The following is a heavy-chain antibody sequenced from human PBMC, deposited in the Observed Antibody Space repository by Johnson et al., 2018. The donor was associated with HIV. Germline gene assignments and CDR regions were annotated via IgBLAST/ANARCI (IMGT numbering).Heavy chain of an antibody. Sequence: QVQLVESGGGLVQPGGSLRLSCAASGFTFSDYYMSWIRQAPGKGLEWVSYISSSDGTKNSADSVRGRFTISRDNAKTSLYLQMNSLSAEDTAVYYCARFLWWGDAFDIWGQGTMVTVSS. J-gene: IGHJ3*02. D-gene: IGHD2-15*01. CDR1: GFTFSDYY. CDR3: ARFLWWGDAFDI. V-gene: IGHV3-11*04. CDR2: ISSSDGTK.